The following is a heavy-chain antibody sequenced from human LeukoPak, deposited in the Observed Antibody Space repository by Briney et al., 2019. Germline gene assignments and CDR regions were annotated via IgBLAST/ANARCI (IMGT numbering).Heavy chain of an antibody. V-gene: IGHV4-30-4*01. J-gene: IGHJ4*02. CDR2: ISYSGST. D-gene: IGHD5-24*01. CDR1: GCSISSANMY. CDR3: ARVDMATIFDY. Sequence: SQTLSLTCNVSGCSISSANMYGRWIRQPPGEGVEWIGYISYSGSTYYNASLKSRVTISFDTSNNRFSLKLTSMTAADTAIYFCARVDMATIFDYWGQGALVTVSS.